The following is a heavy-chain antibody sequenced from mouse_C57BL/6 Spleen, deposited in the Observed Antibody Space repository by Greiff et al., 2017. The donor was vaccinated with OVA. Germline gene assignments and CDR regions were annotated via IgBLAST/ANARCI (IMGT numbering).Heavy chain of an antibody. CDR3: ASSPYAMDY. CDR1: GYAFSSSW. J-gene: IGHJ4*01. V-gene: IGHV1-82*01. D-gene: IGHD6-1*01. Sequence: VQLKQSGPELVKPGASVKISCKASGYAFSSSWMNWVKQRPGKGLEWIGRIYPGDGDTNYNGKFKGKATLTADKSSSTAYMQLSSLTSEDSAVYFCASSPYAMDYWGQGTSVTVSS. CDR2: IYPGDGDT.